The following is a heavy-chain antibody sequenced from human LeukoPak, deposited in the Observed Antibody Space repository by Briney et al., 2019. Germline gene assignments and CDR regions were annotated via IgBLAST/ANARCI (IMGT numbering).Heavy chain of an antibody. CDR1: GGSISSGGYS. Sequence: SETLSLTCAVSGGSISSGGYSWSWIRQPPGQGLEWIGYIYHSGSTYYNPSLKSRVTISVDRSKNQFSLKLSSVTAADTAVYYCARIYCSSTSCYYFDYWGQGTLVTVSS. J-gene: IGHJ4*02. V-gene: IGHV4-30-2*01. D-gene: IGHD2-2*01. CDR3: ARIYCSSTSCYYFDY. CDR2: IYHSGST.